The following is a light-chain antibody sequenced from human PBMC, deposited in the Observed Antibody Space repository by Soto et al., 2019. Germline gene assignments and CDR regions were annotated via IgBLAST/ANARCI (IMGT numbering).Light chain of an antibody. CDR2: EVS. CDR3: ISYTSSSTLVV. Sequence: QSALTQPASVSGSPGQSITISCTGTSSDVGGYNYVSWYQQHPGKAPKLMIYEVSNRPSGVSNRFSGSKSGNTASLTISGLQAEDEADYYCISYTSSSTLVVFGTGTKVTVL. J-gene: IGLJ1*01. V-gene: IGLV2-14*01. CDR1: SSDVGGYNY.